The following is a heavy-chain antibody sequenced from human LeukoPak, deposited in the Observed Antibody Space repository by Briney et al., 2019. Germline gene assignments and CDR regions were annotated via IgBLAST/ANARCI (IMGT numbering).Heavy chain of an antibody. V-gene: IGHV2-70*04. CDR1: GFPLRTRGMR. J-gene: IGHJ4*02. Sequence: ASGPALGKPPQTLTLTCTFSGFPLRTRGMRASWIRQPPGKALEWLARIDWDDDKFYSTSLKTRLTISKDTSKNQVVLTMTNMDPVDTATYYCARIRGGSALYFDYWGQGTLVTVSS. CDR2: IDWDDDK. CDR3: ARIRGGSALYFDY. D-gene: IGHD3-16*01.